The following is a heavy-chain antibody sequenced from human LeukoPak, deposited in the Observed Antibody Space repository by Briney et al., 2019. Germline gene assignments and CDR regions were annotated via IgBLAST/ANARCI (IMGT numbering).Heavy chain of an antibody. CDR3: VRDRVFGVVIIPSFGI. Sequence: GGSLRLSCAASGFTFSSYAMHWVRQAPGKGLEWVAVISYDGSNKYYADSVKGRFTISRDNSKNTLYLQMNSLRAEDTAVYYCVRDRVFGVVIIPSFGIWGQGTMVTVSS. CDR2: ISYDGSNK. D-gene: IGHD3-3*01. CDR1: GFTFSSYA. V-gene: IGHV3-30-3*01. J-gene: IGHJ3*02.